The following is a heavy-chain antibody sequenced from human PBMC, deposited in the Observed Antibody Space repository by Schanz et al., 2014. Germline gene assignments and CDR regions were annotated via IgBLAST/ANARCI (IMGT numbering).Heavy chain of an antibody. Sequence: VQLVESGGGLVQPGGSLRLSCAASGFSVGNKYMNWVRQAPGKGLEWVSYVSSSSSYTHYADSVKGRFTISRDNAKNSLYLQMNSLRADDTAVYYCAKGPYYYYYMDVWGNGTTVTVSS. CDR3: AKGPYYYYYMDV. J-gene: IGHJ6*03. V-gene: IGHV3-11*06. CDR2: VSSSSSYT. CDR1: GFSVGNKY.